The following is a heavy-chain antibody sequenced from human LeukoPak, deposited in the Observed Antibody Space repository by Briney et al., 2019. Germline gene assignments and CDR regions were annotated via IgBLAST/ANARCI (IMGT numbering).Heavy chain of an antibody. CDR3: ARGRGSPYYVEAFDV. J-gene: IGHJ3*01. Sequence: PSETLSLTCTVSGGSITSHYWSWIRQPPGKGPEWIGHLYYSGSTTYNPSLESRVTMSVDTSRKQISLKLNSVAAADTAVYYCARGRGSPYYVEAFDVWGQGTVVTVSS. V-gene: IGHV4-59*11. CDR1: GGSITSHY. D-gene: IGHD3-22*01. CDR2: LYYSGST.